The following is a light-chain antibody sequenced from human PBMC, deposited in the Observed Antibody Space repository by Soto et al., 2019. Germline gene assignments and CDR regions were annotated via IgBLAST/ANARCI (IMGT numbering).Light chain of an antibody. Sequence: VLTQSPATLSLSPGERATLSCRASQSVRTYLAWYQQRPGQAPRLLIYDASYRATDIPPRFSGSGSGTDFTLTISSLEPEDFALYSCQQRSSWPPTKPFGQLTRLAIK. J-gene: IGKJ5*01. CDR1: QSVRTY. V-gene: IGKV3-11*01. CDR3: QQRSSWPPTKP. CDR2: DAS.